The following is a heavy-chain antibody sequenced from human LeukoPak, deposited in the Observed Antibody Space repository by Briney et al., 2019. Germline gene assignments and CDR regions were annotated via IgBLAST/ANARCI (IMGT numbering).Heavy chain of an antibody. D-gene: IGHD3-22*01. V-gene: IGHV4-39*01. J-gene: IGHJ4*02. CDR3: ARLETYDSTLDY. Sequence: SETLSLTRTVSGDSITTSSYYWGWIRQPPGKGLEWIGNIYYSGSTYYNPSLKSRVTISVDTSKNQFSLWLSSVTAADTAVYYCARLETYDSTLDYWGQGALVTVSS. CDR2: IYYSGST. CDR1: GDSITTSSYY.